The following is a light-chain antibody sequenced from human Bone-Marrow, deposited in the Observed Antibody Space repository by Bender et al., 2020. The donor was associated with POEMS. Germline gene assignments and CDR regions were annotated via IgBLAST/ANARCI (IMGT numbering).Light chain of an antibody. Sequence: QSVLTQPPSASGTPGQSVTISCSGRSSKFGSYPVNWYQQLPGAAPKVVIFNNSQRPSGVPDRFSGSNSGTSASLAMSGRLTDDEADDYWATWDDRRNGWVFGGGTKLTVL. CDR2: NNS. CDR1: SSKFGSYP. J-gene: IGLJ3*02. V-gene: IGLV1-44*01. CDR3: ATWDDRRNGWV.